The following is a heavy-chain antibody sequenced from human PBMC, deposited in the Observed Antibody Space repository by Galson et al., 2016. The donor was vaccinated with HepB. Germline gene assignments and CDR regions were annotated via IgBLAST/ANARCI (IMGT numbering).Heavy chain of an antibody. D-gene: IGHD3-10*01. CDR1: GFTFSNYN. Sequence: SLRLSCAASGFTFSNYNFNWVRQAPGKGLEWLSFISTSSHIHYPDSIKGRFTISRDSAKNSLYLQMSSLRADDRALYFCVKERVDDGRIGELSYWGQGTLVTVSS. J-gene: IGHJ4*02. V-gene: IGHV3-69-1*01. CDR3: VKERVDDGRIGELSY. CDR2: ISTSSHI.